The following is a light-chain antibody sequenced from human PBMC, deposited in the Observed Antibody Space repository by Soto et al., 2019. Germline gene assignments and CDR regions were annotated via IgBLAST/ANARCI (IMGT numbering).Light chain of an antibody. V-gene: IGKV1-9*01. Sequence: DIQMTQSPSSLSASVGDRVTITCRASQAVPNNMAWYQQKPGKPPKLLIYEGSTLHSGVPSRFSGRKSGTQFTLTIDSLQPEDFATYYCQQVKTYPRTFGGGTKVDIK. J-gene: IGKJ4*01. CDR3: QQVKTYPRT. CDR1: QAVPNN. CDR2: EGS.